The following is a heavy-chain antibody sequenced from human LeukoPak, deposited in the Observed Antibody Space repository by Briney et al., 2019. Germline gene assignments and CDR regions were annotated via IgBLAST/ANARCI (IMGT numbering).Heavy chain of an antibody. CDR3: ARAYSSSWYPSAYYYYYYMDV. CDR2: INPSGGST. J-gene: IGHJ6*03. Sequence: ASVKVSCTASGYTFTSYYMHWVRQAPGQGLEWMGIINPSGGSTSYAQKFQGRVTMTRDMSTSTVYMELSSLRSEDTAVYYCARAYSSSWYPSAYYYYYYMDVWGKGTTVTVSS. V-gene: IGHV1-46*01. D-gene: IGHD6-13*01. CDR1: GYTFTSYY.